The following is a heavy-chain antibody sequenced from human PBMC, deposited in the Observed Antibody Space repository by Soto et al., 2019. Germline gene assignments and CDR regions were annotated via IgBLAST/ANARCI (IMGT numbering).Heavy chain of an antibody. V-gene: IGHV4-30-4*01. CDR1: GGSISSGDYY. CDR3: ARIFGVVIMGFDY. CDR2: IYYSGST. J-gene: IGHJ4*02. D-gene: IGHD3-3*01. Sequence: NPSETLSLTCTVSGGSISSGDYYWSWIRQPPGKGLEWIGYIYYSGSTYYNPSLKSRVTISVDTSKNQFSLKLSSVTAADTAVYYCARIFGVVIMGFDYWGQGTLVTVSS.